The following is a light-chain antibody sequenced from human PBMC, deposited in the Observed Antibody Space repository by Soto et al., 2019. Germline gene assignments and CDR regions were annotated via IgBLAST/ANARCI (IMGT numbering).Light chain of an antibody. CDR3: SSYTSISTLVV. J-gene: IGLJ2*01. V-gene: IGLV2-14*01. CDR2: EVS. CDR1: SSDGGGYNY. Sequence: QSVLTQPASVSGSPGQSITISCTGTSSDGGGYNYVSWYQQHPGKAPKLMIYEVSNRPSGVSNRFSGSKSGNTASLTISGLQAEDEADYYCSSYTSISTLVVFGGGTKLTVL.